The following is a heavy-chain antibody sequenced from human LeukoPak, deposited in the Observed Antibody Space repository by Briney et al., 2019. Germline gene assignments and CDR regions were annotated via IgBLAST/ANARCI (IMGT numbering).Heavy chain of an antibody. CDR3: ARDRYYYDGSGYIRGISFDY. D-gene: IGHD3-22*01. CDR1: GYTFTSYY. Sequence: ASVTVSCKASGYTFTSYYMHWVRQAPGQGLEWMGIINPSGGSTSYAQKFQGRVTMTRDTSTSTVYMELSSLRSEDTAVYYCARDRYYYDGSGYIRGISFDYWGQGTLVTVSS. V-gene: IGHV1-46*01. J-gene: IGHJ4*02. CDR2: INPSGGST.